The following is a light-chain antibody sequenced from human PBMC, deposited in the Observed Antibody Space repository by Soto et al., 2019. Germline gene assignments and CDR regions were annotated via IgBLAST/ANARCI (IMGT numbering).Light chain of an antibody. CDR3: QQRSNWPIT. V-gene: IGKV3-11*01. J-gene: IGKJ5*01. CDR1: QSVSSY. Sequence: EIVLTQSPATLSLSPGERATLSCRASQSVSSYLAWYQQKPGQAPRLLIYDASNRATGIPARFSGSGSGTDCTLTISSLEPEDFAVYDCQQRSNWPITFGQGTRLEIK. CDR2: DAS.